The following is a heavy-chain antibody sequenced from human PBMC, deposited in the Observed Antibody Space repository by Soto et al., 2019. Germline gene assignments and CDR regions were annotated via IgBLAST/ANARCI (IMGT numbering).Heavy chain of an antibody. D-gene: IGHD3-9*01. CDR2: IFTSGTTI. V-gene: IGHV3-48*03. CDR1: GFTFSSYS. Sequence: GGSLRLSCVASGFTFSSYSMVWVRQAPGKGLEWVSYIFTSGTTIYYADSVKGRFTVSRDNAKNSLFLLMNSLRAEDTAVYYCARDKDWAFDYWGQGTLVTVSS. CDR3: ARDKDWAFDY. J-gene: IGHJ4*02.